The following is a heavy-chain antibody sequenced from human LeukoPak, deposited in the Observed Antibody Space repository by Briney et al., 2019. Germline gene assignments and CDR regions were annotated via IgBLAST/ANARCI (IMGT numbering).Heavy chain of an antibody. CDR3: PTHSGDPDDY. Sequence: SETLSLTCTVSGGAIISRTYYLAWIRQPPWKGLEWIGSIYYSGSTYYNPSLKSRVTISVDTSKNQFSLKLSSVTAADTAVYYRPTHSGDPDDYWGQGTLVTVSS. V-gene: IGHV4-39*01. CDR1: GGAIISRTYY. J-gene: IGHJ4*02. D-gene: IGHD7-27*01. CDR2: IYYSGST.